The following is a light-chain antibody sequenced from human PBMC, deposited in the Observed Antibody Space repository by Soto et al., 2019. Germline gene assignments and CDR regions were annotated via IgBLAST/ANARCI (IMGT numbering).Light chain of an antibody. V-gene: IGKV3-20*01. CDR1: QSVSSSY. Sequence: EIVLTQSPGTLSLSPGERATLSCRASQSVSSSYLAWYQQKPGQAPRLLIYGASSRATGIPDRFSGSGSGTDVTLTLSRLEPEDFAVYYCQQYGSSPPITFGPGTKVDIK. J-gene: IGKJ3*01. CDR3: QQYGSSPPIT. CDR2: GAS.